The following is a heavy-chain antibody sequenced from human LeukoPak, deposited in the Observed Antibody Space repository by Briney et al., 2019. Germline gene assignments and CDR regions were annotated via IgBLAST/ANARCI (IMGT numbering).Heavy chain of an antibody. J-gene: IGHJ3*01. V-gene: IGHV3-21*01. CDR2: ISSSSSYI. CDR1: GFTFSSYS. Sequence: GGSLRLSCAASGFTFSSYSMNWVRQAPGKGLEWVSSISSSSSYIYYADSVKGRFTISRDNAKNSLYLQMTSLRVEDTAVYYCAREGMVRGVPDAFDLWGQGTMVTVSS. CDR3: AREGMVRGVPDAFDL. D-gene: IGHD3-10*01.